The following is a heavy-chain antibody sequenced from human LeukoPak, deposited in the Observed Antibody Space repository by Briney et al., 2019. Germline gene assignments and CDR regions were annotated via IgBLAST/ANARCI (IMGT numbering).Heavy chain of an antibody. CDR2: ISGSSDNT. V-gene: IGHV3-23*01. CDR3: AKGSYYDSSGSFYFDY. CDR1: GFTFSSYA. J-gene: IGHJ4*02. Sequence: GGSLRLSCAASGFTFSSYAMSWVRQAPGKGLEWVSGISGSSDNTYYADSVKGRFTISRDNSKNTLYVQVNSLGTEDTAAYYCAKGSYYDSSGSFYFDYWGQGTLVTVSS. D-gene: IGHD3-22*01.